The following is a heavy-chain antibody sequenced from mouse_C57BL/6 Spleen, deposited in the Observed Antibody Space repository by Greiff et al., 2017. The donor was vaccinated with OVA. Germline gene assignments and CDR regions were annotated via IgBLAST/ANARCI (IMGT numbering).Heavy chain of an antibody. V-gene: IGHV2-2*01. Sequence: VQLMESGPGLVQPSQSLSITCTASGFSLTSYGVSWVRQSPGKGLEWLGVIRSGGSTDYNAAFISRLSISNDISKSQDFFKMNSLQTDDTAIYYCAETKDGSGYGKAMDYWGQGTSVTVSS. J-gene: IGHJ4*01. CDR1: GFSLTSYG. CDR3: AETKDGSGYGKAMDY. CDR2: IRSGGST. D-gene: IGHD3-2*02.